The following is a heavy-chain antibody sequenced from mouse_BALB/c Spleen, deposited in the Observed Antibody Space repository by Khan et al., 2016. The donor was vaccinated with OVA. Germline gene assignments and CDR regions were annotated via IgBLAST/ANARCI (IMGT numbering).Heavy chain of an antibody. V-gene: IGHV1S137*01. D-gene: IGHD1-1*01. CDR2: ISTYYGDT. Sequence: QVQLQQSGAELVRPGVSVKISCKGSGYTFTDYTMHWVKQSHAKSLEWIGVISTYYGDTNYNQKFKGKATMTVDKSSNTAYMDLDRLTSEDSAIXSFAGGGGVERFAYWGQGTLVTVSA. CDR3: AGGGGVERFAY. CDR1: GYTFTDYT. J-gene: IGHJ3*01.